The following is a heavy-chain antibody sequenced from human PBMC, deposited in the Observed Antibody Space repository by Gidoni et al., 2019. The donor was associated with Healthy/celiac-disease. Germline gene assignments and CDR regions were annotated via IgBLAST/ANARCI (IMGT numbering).Heavy chain of an antibody. J-gene: IGHJ5*02. CDR2: SSGSGGST. CDR1: GFTFSSYA. Sequence: EVQLLESGGGLVQPGGSLRLSCAASGFTFSSYAMSWVRQAPGKGLEWVSASSGSGGSTYYADSVKGRFTISRDNSKNTLYLQMNSLRAEDTAVYYCAKAPTYYYDRDWFDPWGQGTLVTVSS. CDR3: AKAPTYYYDRDWFDP. V-gene: IGHV3-23*01. D-gene: IGHD3-22*01.